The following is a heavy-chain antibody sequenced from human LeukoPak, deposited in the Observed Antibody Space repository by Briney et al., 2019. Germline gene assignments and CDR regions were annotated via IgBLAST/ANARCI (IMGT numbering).Heavy chain of an antibody. J-gene: IGHJ4*02. Sequence: GGSLRLSCAASGFTFSSYAMSWVRQAPGKGLEWVSAISGSGGSTYSADSVKGRFTISRDNSKNTLYLEMNSLRAEDTAVYYCAKVGSYDSSCYVDYWGQGTLVTVSS. D-gene: IGHD3-22*01. CDR1: GFTFSSYA. CDR2: ISGSGGST. CDR3: AKVGSYDSSCYVDY. V-gene: IGHV3-23*01.